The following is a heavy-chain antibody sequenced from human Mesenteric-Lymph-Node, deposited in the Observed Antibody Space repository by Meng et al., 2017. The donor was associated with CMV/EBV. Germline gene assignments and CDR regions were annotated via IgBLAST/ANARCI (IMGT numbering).Heavy chain of an antibody. D-gene: IGHD5-18*01. CDR1: GGSISSGGYY. Sequence: SGGSISSGGYYWSWIRQHPGKGLEWMGYIYYSGSTYYNPSLKSRETISVDTSKNQFSLKLSSVTAADTAVYYCARAGYSYGTPYYFDCWGQGTLVTVSS. V-gene: IGHV4-31*02. J-gene: IGHJ4*02. CDR2: IYYSGST. CDR3: ARAGYSYGTPYYFDC.